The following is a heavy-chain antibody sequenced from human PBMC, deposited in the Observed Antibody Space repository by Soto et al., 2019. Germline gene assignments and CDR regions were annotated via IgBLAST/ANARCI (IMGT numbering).Heavy chain of an antibody. CDR3: ARGGYCSGGSCYHPLYNWFDP. CDR2: IYYSGST. J-gene: IGHJ5*02. CDR1: GGSISSGGYY. V-gene: IGHV4-31*03. D-gene: IGHD2-15*01. Sequence: SETLSLTCTVSGGSISSGGYYWSWIRQHPGKGLEWIGYIYYSGSTYYNPSLKSRVTISVDTSKNQFSLKLSSVTAADTAVYYCARGGYCSGGSCYHPLYNWFDPWGQGALVTVSS.